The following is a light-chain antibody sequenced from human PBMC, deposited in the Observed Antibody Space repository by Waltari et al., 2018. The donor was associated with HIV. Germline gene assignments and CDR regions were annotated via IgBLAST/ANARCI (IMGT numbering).Light chain of an antibody. V-gene: IGKV4-1*01. Sequence: DIVMTQSPDSLAVSLGARATITCTSSHRVFCDSNPNHYLPWYQQKTGQPTKMLIYGASTRESGVPDRFSGSGSGTDFTLTISSLQPDDVATYYCQNYNSAPPTFGQGTRLDIK. CDR1: HRVFCDSNPNHY. CDR3: QNYNSAPPT. J-gene: IGKJ5*01. CDR2: GAS.